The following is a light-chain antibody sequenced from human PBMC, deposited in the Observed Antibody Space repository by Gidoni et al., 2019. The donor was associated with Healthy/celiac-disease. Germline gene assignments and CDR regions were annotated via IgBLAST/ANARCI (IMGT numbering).Light chain of an antibody. V-gene: IGLV1-40*01. CDR2: GNS. Sequence: QSLLTQPPPVSGAPEQRVTTPCTGSSSNIGAGYDVHWYQQLPGTAPKLLIYGNSNRPSGVPDRFSGSKSGTSASLAITGLQAEDEADYYCQSYDSSLSGYVFGTGTKVTVL. J-gene: IGLJ1*01. CDR1: SSNIGAGYD. CDR3: QSYDSSLSGYV.